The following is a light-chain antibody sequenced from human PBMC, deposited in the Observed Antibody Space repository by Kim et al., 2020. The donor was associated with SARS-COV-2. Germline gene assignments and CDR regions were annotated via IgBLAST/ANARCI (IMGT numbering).Light chain of an antibody. V-gene: IGLV4-69*01. Sequence: ASVKLTCPLSSGHSTYAIAWHQQQPEKGPRYLVRLNSDGSHTKGDGIPDRFSGSSSGAERYLTISSLQSEDEADYYCQTWGTGIRVFGGGTQLTVL. CDR2: LNSDGSH. CDR3: QTWGTGIRV. J-gene: IGLJ3*02. CDR1: SGHSTYA.